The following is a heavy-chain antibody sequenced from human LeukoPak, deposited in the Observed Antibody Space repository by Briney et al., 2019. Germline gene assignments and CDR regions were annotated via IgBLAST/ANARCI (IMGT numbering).Heavy chain of an antibody. CDR3: ANSRGYGSGNL. Sequence: GGSLRLSCAASGFIVNSYAMNWVRQAPGKGLEWVSAFSGRGDNTYYAGSVKGRFTISRDNSKNIVYLRMNSLRAEDTAVYFCANSRGYGSGNLWGQGTLVTVSS. J-gene: IGHJ4*02. CDR2: FSGRGDNT. CDR1: GFIVNSYA. V-gene: IGHV3-23*01. D-gene: IGHD3-10*01.